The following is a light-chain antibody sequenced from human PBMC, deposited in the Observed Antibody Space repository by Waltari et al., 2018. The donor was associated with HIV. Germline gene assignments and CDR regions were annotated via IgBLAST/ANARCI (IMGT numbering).Light chain of an antibody. CDR2: GAS. CDR1: QRVPYSY. V-gene: IGKV3-20*01. Sequence: EIVLTQSQGTLSLSPGERVTLSCWASQRVPYSYFAWYQQRPGQPPRLLIEGASSRATGIPDRFGGSGSGTDFTLTISRLEPEDFAVYYCQQYGGLPYTFGQGTKLEI. J-gene: IGKJ2*01. CDR3: QQYGGLPYT.